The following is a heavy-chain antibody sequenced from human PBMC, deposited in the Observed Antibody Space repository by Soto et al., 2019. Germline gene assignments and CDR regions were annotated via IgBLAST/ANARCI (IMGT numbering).Heavy chain of an antibody. Sequence: VASVKVSCKXSGGTFSSYAISWVRQAPGQGLEWMGGIIPIFGTANYAQKFQGRVTITADKSTSTAYMELSSLRSEDTAVYYCARDNTSGYSYGPQSYYYYYGMDVWGQGTTVTAP. CDR1: GGTFSSYA. V-gene: IGHV1-69*06. J-gene: IGHJ6*02. D-gene: IGHD5-18*01. CDR3: ARDNTSGYSYGPQSYYYYYGMDV. CDR2: IIPIFGTA.